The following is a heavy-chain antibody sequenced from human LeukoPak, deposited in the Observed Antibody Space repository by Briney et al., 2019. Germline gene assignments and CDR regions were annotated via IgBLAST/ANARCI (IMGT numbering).Heavy chain of an antibody. CDR2: ISAYNGIT. J-gene: IGHJ4*02. D-gene: IGHD4-17*01. Sequence: ASVKVSCKASGYTFTSYGISWVRQAPGQGLEWIGWISAYNGITNYAQNLQGRVTMTTDTSTSTAYMELRSLRSDDTAVYYCARDDYGDYGCDYWGQGTLVTVSS. CDR3: ARDDYGDYGCDY. CDR1: GYTFTSYG. V-gene: IGHV1-18*01.